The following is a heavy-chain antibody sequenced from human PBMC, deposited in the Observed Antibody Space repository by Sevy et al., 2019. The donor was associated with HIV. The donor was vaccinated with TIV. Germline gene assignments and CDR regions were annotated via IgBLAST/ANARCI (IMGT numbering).Heavy chain of an antibody. V-gene: IGHV4-38-2*01. CDR3: ASHDWGREDY. J-gene: IGHJ4*02. D-gene: IGHD7-27*01. Sequence: SETLSLTCVVSGSSISSGYWWDWFRRPPGKGLEWIGAIHYSGNTQYTPSLKSRVTVSADTSKNQFSLRLTSRTAADTAVYYCASHDWGREDYWGQGTLVTVSS. CDR1: GSSISSGYW. CDR2: IHYSGNT.